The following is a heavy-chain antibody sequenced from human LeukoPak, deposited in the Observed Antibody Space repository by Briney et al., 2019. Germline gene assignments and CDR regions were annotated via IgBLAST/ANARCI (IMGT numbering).Heavy chain of an antibody. CDR3: ARLLTGEPYYFDY. J-gene: IGHJ4*02. CDR1: GFTLSSYA. D-gene: IGHD7-27*01. CDR2: ISSNGGST. Sequence: GGSLRLSCAASGFTLSSYAMHWVRQAPGKGLEYVSAISSNGGSTYYANSVKGRFTISRDNSKNTLYLQMGSLRAEDMAVYYCARLLTGEPYYFDYWGQGTLVTVSS. V-gene: IGHV3-64*01.